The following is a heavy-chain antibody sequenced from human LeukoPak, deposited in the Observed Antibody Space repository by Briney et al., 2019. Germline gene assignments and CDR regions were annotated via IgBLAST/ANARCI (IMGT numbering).Heavy chain of an antibody. CDR2: IYSGGST. D-gene: IGHD3-9*01. CDR1: GFTVSSNY. J-gene: IGHJ4*02. V-gene: IGHV3-53*05. Sequence: PGGSLRLSCAASGFTVSSNYMSWVRQAPGKGLEWVSVIYSGGSTYYADSVKGRFTISRDNSKNTLYLQMSSLRAEDTAVYYCVKADRYFDWLLSFDYWGQGTLVTVSS. CDR3: VKADRYFDWLLSFDY.